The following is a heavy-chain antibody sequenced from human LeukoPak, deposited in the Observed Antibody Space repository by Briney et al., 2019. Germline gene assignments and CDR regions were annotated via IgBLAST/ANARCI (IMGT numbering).Heavy chain of an antibody. V-gene: IGHV4-59*08. D-gene: IGHD3-22*01. Sequence: SETLSLTCVVSGGSLSNFYWSWVRQPPGKGLEWLGYISYGGGTTYNTTLKRRLSMSMDTSKNQFSLRLNSVTAADTALYYCARVGDNSGYFYYFDSWGQGTLVTVSS. CDR2: ISYGGGT. CDR3: ARVGDNSGYFYYFDS. J-gene: IGHJ4*02. CDR1: GGSLSNFY.